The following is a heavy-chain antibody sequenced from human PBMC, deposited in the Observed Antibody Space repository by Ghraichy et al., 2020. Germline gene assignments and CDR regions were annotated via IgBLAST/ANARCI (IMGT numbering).Heavy chain of an antibody. J-gene: IGHJ6*03. CDR3: AREGRYCSSTSCYMDYYYYYMDV. CDR1: GFTFSSYW. CDR2: IKQDGSEK. D-gene: IGHD2-2*02. Sequence: GESLNISCAASGFTFSSYWMSWVRQAPGKGLEWVANIKQDGSEKYYVDSVKGRFTISRDNAKNSLYLQMNSLRAEDTAVYYCAREGRYCSSTSCYMDYYYYYMDVWGKGTTVTVSS. V-gene: IGHV3-7*01.